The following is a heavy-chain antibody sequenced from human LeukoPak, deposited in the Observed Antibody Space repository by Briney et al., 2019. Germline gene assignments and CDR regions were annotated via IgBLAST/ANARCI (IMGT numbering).Heavy chain of an antibody. CDR1: GFTFSSYA. CDR2: ISGSGGST. Sequence: GGSLRLSCAASGFTFSSYAMSCVRQAPGKGLEWVSAISGSGGSTYYADSVKGRFTISRDNSKNTLYLQMNSLRAEDTAVYYCASHGGSGSSNWFDPWGQGTLVTVSS. V-gene: IGHV3-23*01. J-gene: IGHJ5*02. D-gene: IGHD3-10*01. CDR3: ASHGGSGSSNWFDP.